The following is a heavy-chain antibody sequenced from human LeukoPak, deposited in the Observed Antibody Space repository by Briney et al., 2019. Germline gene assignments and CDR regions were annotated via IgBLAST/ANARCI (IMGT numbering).Heavy chain of an antibody. V-gene: IGHV3-74*01. J-gene: IGHJ6*02. CDR1: GVTFSSHL. Sequence: PGGSLRLSWAASGVTFSSHLMHWVRQAPGKGLVWVSGINEDGRSTTYADSVKGRFTISRDNAKNTLHLQMNSLRAEDTAVYYCARGRYYGMDVWGQGTTVTVSS. CDR2: INEDGRST. CDR3: ARGRYYGMDV.